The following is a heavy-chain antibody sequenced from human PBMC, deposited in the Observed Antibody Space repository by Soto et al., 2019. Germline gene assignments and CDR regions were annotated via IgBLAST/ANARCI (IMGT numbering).Heavy chain of an antibody. CDR3: ARDEVVVVPAAIWNYYYGMDV. D-gene: IGHD2-2*01. CDR1: GYTFTGYY. V-gene: IGHV1-2*02. Sequence: ASVKVSCKASGYTFTGYYMHWVRQAPGQGLELMGWINPNSGGTNYAQKFQGRVTMTRDTSISTAYMELSRLRSDDTAVYYCARDEVVVVPAAIWNYYYGMDVWGQGTTVTVSS. J-gene: IGHJ6*02. CDR2: INPNSGGT.